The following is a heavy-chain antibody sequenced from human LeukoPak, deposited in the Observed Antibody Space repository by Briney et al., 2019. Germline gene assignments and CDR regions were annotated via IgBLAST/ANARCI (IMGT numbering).Heavy chain of an antibody. Sequence: GSLRLSCTASGFTFGDYSMSWFRQAPGKGLEWVGFIRSKAYGGTTEYAASVKGRFTVSRDDSKSIAYLQMNSLKTEDTAVYYCTRCIAAAGSVFDYWGQGTLVTVSS. CDR3: TRCIAAAGSVFDY. CDR2: IRSKAYGGTT. D-gene: IGHD6-13*01. V-gene: IGHV3-49*03. J-gene: IGHJ4*02. CDR1: GFTFGDYS.